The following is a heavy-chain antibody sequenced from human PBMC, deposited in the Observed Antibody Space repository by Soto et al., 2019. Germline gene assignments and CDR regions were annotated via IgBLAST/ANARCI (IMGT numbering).Heavy chain of an antibody. CDR2: IYYSGST. J-gene: IGHJ4*02. CDR1: GGPISSYY. CDR3: ARGVNGDLYDY. V-gene: IGHV4-59*01. D-gene: IGHD4-17*01. Sequence: QVQLQESGPGLVKPSETLSLTCTVSGGPISSYYWSWIRQPPGKGLEWIGYIYYSGSTNYNPSLKSRVTISVDTSKNQFSLKLSSVTAADTAVYYCARGVNGDLYDYWGQGTLVTVSS.